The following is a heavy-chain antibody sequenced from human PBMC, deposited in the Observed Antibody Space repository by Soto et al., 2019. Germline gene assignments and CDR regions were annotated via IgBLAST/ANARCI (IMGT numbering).Heavy chain of an antibody. J-gene: IGHJ4*02. CDR3: ARLRYSSDSGNFDY. Sequence: EVQLVESGGGLVQPGRSLRLSCVGSGFRFDDHAMHWVRQTPGKGLEWVSGLGWNSGGIDYEDFVKGRFTISRDNAKNSLYLQMNSLRPEDTALYFCARLRYSSDSGNFDYWGQGTLVTVSS. CDR2: LGWNSGGI. V-gene: IGHV3-9*01. CDR1: GFRFDDHA. D-gene: IGHD3-22*01.